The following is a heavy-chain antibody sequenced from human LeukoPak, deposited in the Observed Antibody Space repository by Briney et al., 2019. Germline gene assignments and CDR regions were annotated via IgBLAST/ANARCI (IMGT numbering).Heavy chain of an antibody. J-gene: IGHJ6*04. CDR1: GFTFTGSG. CDR3: AELGITMIGGV. CDR2: ISSSGSTI. Sequence: PGGSLRLSCAASGFTFTGSGMTWVRQAPGKGLEWVSYISSSGSTIYYADSVKGRFTISRDNAKNSLYLQMNSLRAEDTAVYYCAELGITMIGGVWGKGTTVTISS. V-gene: IGHV3-48*03. D-gene: IGHD3-10*02.